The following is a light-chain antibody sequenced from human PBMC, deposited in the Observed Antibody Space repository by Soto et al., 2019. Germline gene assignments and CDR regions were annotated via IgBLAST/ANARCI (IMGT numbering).Light chain of an antibody. CDR2: DAF. V-gene: IGKV3-20*01. J-gene: IGKJ5*01. Sequence: IVLTQSPSTLSLSPGERATLSCRASQSVSRNYLAWYQQKPGQAPRLLIYDAFSRATGIPDRFSGSGSGTDFSLTISRLEPEDFAVYYCQQYGTLSITFGQGTRLDIK. CDR3: QQYGTLSIT. CDR1: QSVSRNY.